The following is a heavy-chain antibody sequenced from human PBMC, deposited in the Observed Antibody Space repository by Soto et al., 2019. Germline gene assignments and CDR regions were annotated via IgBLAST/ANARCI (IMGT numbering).Heavy chain of an antibody. CDR2: ISSSSNYI. CDR3: AREGDSASLDY. V-gene: IGHV3-21*01. CDR1: GFTFSSYS. Sequence: GGSLRLSCAASGFTFSSYSMNWVRQAPGKGLEWVSSISSSSNYIYYADSVKGRFTISRDNAKNSLYLQMNSLRAEDTAVYYCAREGDSASLDYWGQGTLVTVSS. D-gene: IGHD3-16*01. J-gene: IGHJ4*02.